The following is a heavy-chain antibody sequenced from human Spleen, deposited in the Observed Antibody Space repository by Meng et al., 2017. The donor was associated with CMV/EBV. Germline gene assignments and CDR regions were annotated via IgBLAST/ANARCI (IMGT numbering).Heavy chain of an antibody. CDR3: TRGGGGSGGRFDY. V-gene: IGHV1-46*03. D-gene: IGHD6-19*01. CDR2: INPSGVST. J-gene: IGHJ4*02. CDR1: GDTFTSYY. Sequence: QVQLVQSGADVKKPGASVKVSCKASGDTFTSYYIHWVRQAPGQGLEWMGKINPSGVSTSYAQKFQGRVTMTRDTSTSAVYMELSSLRSEDTAVYYCTRGGGGSGGRFDYWGQGTLVTVSS.